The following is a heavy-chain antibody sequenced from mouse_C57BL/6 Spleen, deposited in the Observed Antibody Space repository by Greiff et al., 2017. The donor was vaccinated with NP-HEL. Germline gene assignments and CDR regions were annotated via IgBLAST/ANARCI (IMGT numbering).Heavy chain of an antibody. V-gene: IGHV1-85*01. CDR3: ARGGDYGSSYWFAY. Sequence: VQLQESGPELVKPGASVKLSCKASGYTFTSYDINWVKQRPGQGLEWIGWIYPRDGSTKYNEKFKGKATLTVDTSSSTAYMGLHSLTSEDSAVYFCARGGDYGSSYWFAYWGQGTLVTVSA. D-gene: IGHD1-1*01. J-gene: IGHJ3*01. CDR2: IYPRDGST. CDR1: GYTFTSYD.